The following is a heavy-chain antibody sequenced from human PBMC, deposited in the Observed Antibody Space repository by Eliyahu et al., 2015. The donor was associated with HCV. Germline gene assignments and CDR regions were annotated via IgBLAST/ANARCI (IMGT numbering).Heavy chain of an antibody. V-gene: IGHV3-72*01. CDR2: IRNKANSYTT. D-gene: IGHD3-16*01. J-gene: IGHJ3*01. CDR3: ARDLGVANAFDV. Sequence: EVQLVESGGGLVQPGGSLRLSCAASGFTFSDHYMDWVRQAPGKGLEWVGRIRNKANSYTTEYAASVKGRFTISRDDSKYSLFLQMNNLKTEDTAVYYCARDLGVANAFDVWGRGTMVTVSS. CDR1: GFTFSDHY.